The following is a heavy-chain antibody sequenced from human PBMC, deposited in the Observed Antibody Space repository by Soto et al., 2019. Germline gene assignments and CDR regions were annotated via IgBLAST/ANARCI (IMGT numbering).Heavy chain of an antibody. CDR3: AAVPVLRFLKWLPAYFDN. CDR1: GFMFTSSA. CDR2: LVVGSGNT. J-gene: IGHJ4*02. V-gene: IGHV1-58*01. Sequence: QMQVVQSGPEVKKPGTSVKVSCKTSGFMFTSSAVQWVRQARGQRLEWIGWLVVGSGNTHYAQHFQERVTLTRDMSTGTAYMELSSLRSEDTAVYYCAAVPVLRFLKWLPAYFDNWGQGTLVTVSS. D-gene: IGHD3-3*01.